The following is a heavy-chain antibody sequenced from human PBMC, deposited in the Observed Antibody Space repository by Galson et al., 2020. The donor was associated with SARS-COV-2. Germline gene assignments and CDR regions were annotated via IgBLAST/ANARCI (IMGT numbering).Heavy chain of an antibody. D-gene: IGHD6-19*01. CDR1: GDSVSNNIFA. CDR3: ARDVSSGWFRCGFDY. Sequence: SQTLSLTCAISGDSVSNNIFAWTWIRQSPSRGLEWLGRTYYRSKWYNDYAVSVISRITINSDTSRNQFSLHLNSVTPEDTAVYYCARDVSSGWFRCGFDYWGQGTLVTVSS. CDR2: TYYRSKWYN. J-gene: IGHJ4*02. V-gene: IGHV6-1*01.